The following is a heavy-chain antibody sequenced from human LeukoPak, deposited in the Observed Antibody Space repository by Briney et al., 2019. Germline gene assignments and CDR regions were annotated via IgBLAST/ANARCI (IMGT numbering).Heavy chain of an antibody. Sequence: ASVKVSCKASGYTFTSYDINWVRQATGQGLEWMGWMNPNSGNTGYAQKFQGRVTMTRNTSISTAYMELSGLRSEDTAVYYCARGGHFYCSSTSCYANDYYYGMDVWGQGTTVTVSS. D-gene: IGHD2-2*01. CDR2: MNPNSGNT. CDR1: GYTFTSYD. V-gene: IGHV1-8*01. J-gene: IGHJ6*02. CDR3: ARGGHFYCSSTSCYANDYYYGMDV.